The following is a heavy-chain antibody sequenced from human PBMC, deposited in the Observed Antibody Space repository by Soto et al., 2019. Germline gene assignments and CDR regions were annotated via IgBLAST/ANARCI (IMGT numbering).Heavy chain of an antibody. J-gene: IGHJ4*02. CDR3: AKGGRQWLVTSDFNY. Sequence: VQLVESGGGVVQPGRSLRLSCAASGFTFSDYAMHWVRQAPGKGLEWVAVVSHDGRNTHYADSVKGRFTISRDSSKNTVSLEMTMLRAEDTAVYYCAKGGRQWLVTSDFNYWGQGALVTVSS. CDR1: GFTFSDYA. V-gene: IGHV3-30*18. D-gene: IGHD6-19*01. CDR2: VSHDGRNT.